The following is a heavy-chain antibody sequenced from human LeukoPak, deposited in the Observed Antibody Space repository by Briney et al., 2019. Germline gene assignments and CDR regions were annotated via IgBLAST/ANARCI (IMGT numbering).Heavy chain of an antibody. J-gene: IGHJ4*02. CDR1: GFTFSSYT. V-gene: IGHV3-23*01. Sequence: GGSLRRSCAASGFTFSSYTMTWVRQAPGKRLEWVSAISGSGGSTYYADSVKGRFTISRDNSKNTLYLQMNSLRAEDTAVYYCARARWSSTGWFLGYWGQGTLVAVSS. D-gene: IGHD6-19*01. CDR2: ISGSGGST. CDR3: ARARWSSTGWFLGY.